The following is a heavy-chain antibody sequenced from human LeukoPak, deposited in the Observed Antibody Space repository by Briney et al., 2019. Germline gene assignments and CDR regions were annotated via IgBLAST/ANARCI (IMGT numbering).Heavy chain of an antibody. J-gene: IGHJ4*02. CDR3: SRDPYGE. D-gene: IGHD3-10*01. Sequence: SQTLSLTCVLSGDSVSSNSAAWNWIRQSPSRGLEWLGRTYYRSKWYHHYAVAVKSRITINPDTSRNQFSLELNSVTPEDTAVYYCSRDPYGEWGQGTLVTVSS. CDR2: TYYRSKWYH. CDR1: GDSVSSNSAA. V-gene: IGHV6-1*01.